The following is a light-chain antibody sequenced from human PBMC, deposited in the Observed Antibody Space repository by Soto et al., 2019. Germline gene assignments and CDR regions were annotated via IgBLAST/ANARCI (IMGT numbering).Light chain of an antibody. CDR2: EGS. Sequence: QSALTQPASVSGSPGQSITISCTGTSSDVDGYNLVSWYQQHPGKAPKLMIYEGSKRPSGVSNRFSGSKSGNTASLTISGLQAEDEADYYCCSYAGSSPVVFGGGTKLTVL. CDR3: CSYAGSSPVV. CDR1: SSDVDGYNL. J-gene: IGLJ2*01. V-gene: IGLV2-23*01.